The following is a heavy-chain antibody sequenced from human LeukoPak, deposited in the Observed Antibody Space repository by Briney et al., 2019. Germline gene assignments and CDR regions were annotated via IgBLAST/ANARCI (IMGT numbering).Heavy chain of an antibody. J-gene: IGHJ4*02. V-gene: IGHV3-23*01. CDR2: ISGSGGST. CDR1: GFTFSSYG. CDR3: AKLGSQWLAFDY. Sequence: GGSLRLSCAASGFTFSSYGMSWVRQAPGKGLEWVSAISGSGGSTYYADSVKGRFTISRDNSKNTLYLQMNSLRAEDTAVYYCAKLGSQWLAFDYWGQGTLVTVSS. D-gene: IGHD6-19*01.